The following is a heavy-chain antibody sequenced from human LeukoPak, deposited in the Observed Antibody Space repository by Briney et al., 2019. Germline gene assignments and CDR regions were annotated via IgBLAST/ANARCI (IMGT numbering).Heavy chain of an antibody. D-gene: IGHD6-13*01. CDR1: GFTFSWYW. CDR3: ARIGYSSSSIDY. CDR2: IKEDGSIK. V-gene: IGHV3-7*01. Sequence: PGVSLRLSCAASGFTFSWYWMSWVRQAPGKGLEWVANIKEDGSIKYSVDSVKGRLTISRDNAKSSLYLQVNSLRAEDTALYYCARIGYSSSSIDYWGQGTLVTVSS. J-gene: IGHJ4*02.